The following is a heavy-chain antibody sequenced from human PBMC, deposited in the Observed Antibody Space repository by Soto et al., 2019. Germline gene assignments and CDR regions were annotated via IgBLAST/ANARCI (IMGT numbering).Heavy chain of an antibody. CDR2: ISGSGDYT. Sequence: EVQLLESGGGLVQPGGSLRLSCAASGFTFSTSGMSWVRQAPGKGLEWVSSISGSGDYTNYADSVKGRFTISRDNSKNTLYLQINSVTAEYTAVYYCANHGGFDIWGQGTMVAVSS. CDR1: GFTFSTSG. CDR3: ANHGGFDI. J-gene: IGHJ3*02. D-gene: IGHD4-17*01. V-gene: IGHV3-23*01.